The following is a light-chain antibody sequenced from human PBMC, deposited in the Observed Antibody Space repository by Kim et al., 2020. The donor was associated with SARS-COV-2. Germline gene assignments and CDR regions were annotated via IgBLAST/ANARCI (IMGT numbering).Light chain of an antibody. Sequence: GKTVTIPCPRSRGSIASNYVQWYQQRPGSAPTTVIYEDNQRPSGVPDRFSGSIDSSSNSASLTISGLKTEDEADYYCQSYDSSNWVFGGGTQLTVL. CDR1: RGSIASNY. J-gene: IGLJ3*02. CDR2: EDN. CDR3: QSYDSSNWV. V-gene: IGLV6-57*03.